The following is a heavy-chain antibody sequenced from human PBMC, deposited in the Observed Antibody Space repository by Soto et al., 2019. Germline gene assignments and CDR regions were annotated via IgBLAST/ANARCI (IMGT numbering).Heavy chain of an antibody. V-gene: IGHV3-21*01. D-gene: IGHD3-3*01. CDR1: GFTFSSYS. CDR2: ISSSSSYI. Sequence: GGSLRLSCAASGFTFSSYSMNWVRQAPGKGLEWVSAISSSSSYIYYADAVKGRFTISRDNAKNTRYLQMNRLIAVDTDVNYCAYTFYFGSPDRLYYGIDVWGQGAPVTVSS. CDR3: AYTFYFGSPDRLYYGIDV. J-gene: IGHJ6*02.